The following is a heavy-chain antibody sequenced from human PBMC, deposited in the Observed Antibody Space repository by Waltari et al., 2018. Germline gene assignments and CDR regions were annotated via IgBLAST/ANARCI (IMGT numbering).Heavy chain of an antibody. CDR3: ARAIGKNWFDP. V-gene: IGHV4-38-2*01. CDR1: GYSISSGYY. D-gene: IGHD2-2*02. CDR2: IYHSGST. Sequence: QVQLQESGPGLVKPSETLSLTCAVSGYSISSGYYWGWIRQPPGKGLEWIGSIYHSGSTYYTPSLKSRVTISVDTSTNQFSLKLSSVTAADTAVYYCARAIGKNWFDPWGQGTLVTVSS. J-gene: IGHJ5*02.